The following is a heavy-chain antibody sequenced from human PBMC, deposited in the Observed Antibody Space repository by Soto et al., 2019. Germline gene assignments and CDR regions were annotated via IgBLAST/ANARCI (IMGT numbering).Heavy chain of an antibody. CDR3: ARVGSSIAGYFDY. Sequence: QVQLVQSGAEVKKPGASVKVSCKASGYTFTSYYMHWVRQAPGQGLEWMGIINPSGGSTSYAQKFQGRVTMSRDTSTSTVYMELSSLRPEDTAVYYCARVGSSIAGYFDYWGQGTLVTVSS. CDR2: INPSGGST. V-gene: IGHV1-46*01. CDR1: GYTFTSYY. J-gene: IGHJ4*02. D-gene: IGHD6-6*01.